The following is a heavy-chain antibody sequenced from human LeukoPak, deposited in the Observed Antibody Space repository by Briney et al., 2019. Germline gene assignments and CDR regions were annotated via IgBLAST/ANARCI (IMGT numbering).Heavy chain of an antibody. CDR1: GGSFSGYY. J-gene: IGHJ4*02. CDR2: INHSGST. D-gene: IGHD3-22*01. V-gene: IGHV4-34*01. Sequence: SETLSLTCAVYGGSFSGYYWSWIRQPPGKGLEWIGEINHSGSTNYNPSLKSRVTISLDTSKNQFSLKLSSVTAADTAVYYCARGQDSSGYPWDYWGQGTLVTVSS. CDR3: ARGQDSSGYPWDY.